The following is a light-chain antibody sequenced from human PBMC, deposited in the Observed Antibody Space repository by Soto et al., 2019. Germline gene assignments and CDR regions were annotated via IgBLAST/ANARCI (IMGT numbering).Light chain of an antibody. V-gene: IGKV2-28*01. Sequence: IVMTQSPLSLPVTPGEPASISCRSSQSLLHSNGYNYLDWYFQRPGQSPQLLIYLGSNRASGVADRFSGSGSGTDFTLKISRVEAEDVGIYYCMQALQTPPGLTFGGGTKVEIK. J-gene: IGKJ4*01. CDR3: MQALQTPPGLT. CDR2: LGS. CDR1: QSLLHSNGYNY.